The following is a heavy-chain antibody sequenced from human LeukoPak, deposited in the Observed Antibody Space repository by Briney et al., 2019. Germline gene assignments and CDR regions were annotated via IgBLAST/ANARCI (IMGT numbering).Heavy chain of an antibody. CDR3: ARGASRGYDFWSGYRDYFDY. J-gene: IGHJ4*02. V-gene: IGHV4-61*02. D-gene: IGHD3-3*01. CDR2: IYTSGST. Sequence: PSQTLSLTCTVSGGSISSGSYYWSWIRQPAGKGLEWIGRIYTSGSTNYNPSLKRRVTISVDTSKNQFSLKLSSVTAADTAVYYCARGASRGYDFWSGYRDYFDYWGQGTLVTVSS. CDR1: GGSISSGSYY.